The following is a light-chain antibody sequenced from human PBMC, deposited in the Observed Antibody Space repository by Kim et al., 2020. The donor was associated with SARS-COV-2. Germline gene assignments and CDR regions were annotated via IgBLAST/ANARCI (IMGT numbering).Light chain of an antibody. J-gene: IGKJ1*01. CDR2: KVS. CDR1: QSPTYSDGNTY. Sequence: DVVVTQSPLSLSVTLGQPASISCRSSQSPTYSDGNTYLNWFHQRPGQSPRRLIYKVSNRDSGVPDRFSGSGSGTDFTLKISRVEAEDVGVYHCMQAAHWPWTFGQGTKVDIK. CDR3: MQAAHWPWT. V-gene: IGKV2-30*01.